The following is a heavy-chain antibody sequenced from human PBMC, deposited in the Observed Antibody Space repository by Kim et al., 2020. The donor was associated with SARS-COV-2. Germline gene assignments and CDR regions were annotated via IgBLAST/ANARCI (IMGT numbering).Heavy chain of an antibody. Sequence: GGSLRLSCAASGFTFDDYTMHWVRQAPGKGLEWVSLISWDGGSTYYADSVKGRFTISRDNSKNSLYLQMNSLRTEDTALYYCAKDIERKYYDFWSGESSGIDYWGQGTLVTVSS. CDR3: AKDIERKYYDFWSGESSGIDY. CDR1: GFTFDDYT. V-gene: IGHV3-43*01. CDR2: ISWDGGST. D-gene: IGHD3-3*01. J-gene: IGHJ4*02.